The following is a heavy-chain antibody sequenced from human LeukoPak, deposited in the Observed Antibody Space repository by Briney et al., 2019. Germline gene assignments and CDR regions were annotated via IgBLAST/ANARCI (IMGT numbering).Heavy chain of an antibody. V-gene: IGHV3-23*01. D-gene: IGHD5-24*01. CDR1: GFTFSSYA. CDR2: MSGSGGST. Sequence: GGSLRLSCAASGFTFSSYAMSWVRQAPGKGLEWVSAMSGSGGSTYYADSVKGRFTISRDNSKNTLYLQMNSLRAEDTAVYYCAKTLKERWLQLGYYFDYWGQGTLVTVSS. J-gene: IGHJ4*02. CDR3: AKTLKERWLQLGYYFDY.